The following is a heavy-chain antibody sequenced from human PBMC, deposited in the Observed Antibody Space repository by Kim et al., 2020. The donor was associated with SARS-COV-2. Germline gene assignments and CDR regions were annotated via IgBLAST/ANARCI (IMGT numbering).Heavy chain of an antibody. CDR3: AIDHSTSSYDSSGYCRGLTPEYYYYGMDV. CDR1: GFTFSDYY. CDR2: ISSSSSYT. V-gene: IGHV3-11*05. J-gene: IGHJ6*02. D-gene: IGHD3-22*01. Sequence: GGSLRLSCAASGFTFSDYYMSWIRQAPGKGLEWVSYISSSSSYTNYADSVKGRFTISRDNAKNSLYLQMNSLRAEDTAVYYCAIDHSTSSYDSSGYCRGLTPEYYYYGMDVWGQGTTVTVSS.